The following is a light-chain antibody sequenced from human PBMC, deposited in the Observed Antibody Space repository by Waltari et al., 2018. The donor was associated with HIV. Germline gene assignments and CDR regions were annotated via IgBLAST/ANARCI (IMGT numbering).Light chain of an antibody. CDR1: SSAVGGYNY. CDR3: SSYTSSSTRV. Sequence: QSALPQPASVSGSPGQSITISCTGTSSAVGGYNYVSWYQQHPGKAPRLMIYEVSNRPSGVSNRFSGSKSGNTASLTISGLQAEDEADYYCSSYTSSSTRVFGGVTKLTVL. CDR2: EVS. J-gene: IGLJ3*02. V-gene: IGLV2-14*01.